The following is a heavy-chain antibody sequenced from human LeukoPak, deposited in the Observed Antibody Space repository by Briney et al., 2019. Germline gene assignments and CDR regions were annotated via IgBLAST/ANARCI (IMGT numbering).Heavy chain of an antibody. CDR3: AKDHLPGIVVADRDY. CDR2: ISGSGGTT. CDR1: GFIFSRYG. V-gene: IGHV3-23*01. D-gene: IGHD6-19*01. Sequence: GGSLRLSCAASGFIFSRYGMSWVRQAPGKGLEWVSAISGSGGTTYYADSVKGRFTISRDNYKNTLYLQITSLRAEDTGVYYCAKDHLPGIVVADRDYWGQGTLVTVSS. J-gene: IGHJ4*02.